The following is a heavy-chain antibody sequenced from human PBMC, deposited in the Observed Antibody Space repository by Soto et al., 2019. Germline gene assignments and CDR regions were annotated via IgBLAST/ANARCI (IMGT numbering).Heavy chain of an antibody. CDR2: IYNGGST. CDR1: GGSVSNVNYC. J-gene: IGHJ4*02. Sequence: QVQLQESGPGLVKPSETLSLTCTVSGGSVSNVNYCWSWIRQSPDKGLEWSGHIYNGGSTNNNPSLKSRVTIAVDTSKNQSSLKLSSVSAADTAVYYCARGLSGDKVDYWGQGTLVTVSS. D-gene: IGHD7-27*01. V-gene: IGHV4-30-4*01. CDR3: ARGLSGDKVDY.